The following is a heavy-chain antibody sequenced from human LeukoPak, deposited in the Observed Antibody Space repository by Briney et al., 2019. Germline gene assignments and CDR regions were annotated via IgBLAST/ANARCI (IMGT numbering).Heavy chain of an antibody. V-gene: IGHV3-23*01. D-gene: IGHD3-9*01. CDR1: GFTFSNYA. J-gene: IGHJ4*02. CDR2: ITGSGGNT. CDR3: AKWGDYDVLTGYYVSDY. Sequence: GGSLRLSCVASGFTFSNYAMSWVRQAPGKGLEWVSAITGSGGNTYYADSVKGRFTISRDNSKNTVFLQMNGLRAEDTAVYYCAKWGDYDVLTGYYVSDYWGQGTLVTVSS.